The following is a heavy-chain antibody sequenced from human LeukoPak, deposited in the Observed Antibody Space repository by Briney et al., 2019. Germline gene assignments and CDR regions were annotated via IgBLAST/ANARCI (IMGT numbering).Heavy chain of an antibody. Sequence: GGSLRLSCAASGFTFNTYAMNWVRQAPGKGPVWVSHINVDGSSTSYEDSVKGRFAISRDNAKNTLYLQMNSLRAEDTAVYYCARTGYWNGMDVWGQGTTVSVSS. CDR3: ARTGYWNGMDV. J-gene: IGHJ6*02. CDR2: INVDGSST. CDR1: GFTFNTYA. V-gene: IGHV3-74*01. D-gene: IGHD3-9*01.